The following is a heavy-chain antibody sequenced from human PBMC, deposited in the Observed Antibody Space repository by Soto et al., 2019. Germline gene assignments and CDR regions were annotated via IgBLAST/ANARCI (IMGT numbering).Heavy chain of an antibody. CDR1: GFIFSGSA. Sequence: EVHLVQSGGGLVQPGGSLKLSCAASGFIFSGSAMHWVRQASGTGLEWVGRIGRKAKNYATEYGASVEGRFTISRDDSKNTTFLLMNSLKSEDTAVYFCVRRWLVVSPLDHWGQGTLVTVSS. D-gene: IGHD6-19*01. CDR3: VRRWLVVSPLDH. CDR2: IGRKAKNYAT. V-gene: IGHV3-73*02. J-gene: IGHJ4*02.